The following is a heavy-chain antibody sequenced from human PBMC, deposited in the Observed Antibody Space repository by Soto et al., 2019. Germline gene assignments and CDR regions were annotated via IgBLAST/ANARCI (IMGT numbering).Heavy chain of an antibody. Sequence: QVQLVESGGGVVQPGRSLRLSCAASGFTFSSYAMHWVRQAPGKGLEWVAVISYDGSNKYYADSVKGRFTISRDNSKNTLYMQMTSLRAEDTAVYYCARDRTYYYDSSGYYYVRYGNFDYWGQGTLVTVSS. CDR3: ARDRTYYYDSSGYYYVRYGNFDY. CDR1: GFTFSSYA. CDR2: ISYDGSNK. D-gene: IGHD3-22*01. J-gene: IGHJ4*02. V-gene: IGHV3-30-3*01.